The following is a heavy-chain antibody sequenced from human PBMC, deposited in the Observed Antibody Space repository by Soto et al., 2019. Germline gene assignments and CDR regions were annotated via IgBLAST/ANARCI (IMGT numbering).Heavy chain of an antibody. V-gene: IGHV4-39*01. D-gene: IGHD6-19*01. Sequence: QLQLQESGPGLVKPSETLSLTCTVSGGSISNSSYLWGWIRQPPGKGLQWIGSVSHIGSTNYNPSLKRRLTVSVGPPETQSSLRLNSVTAADTAVYYCSRLAVSGPLTCFDYWGQGILVTVSS. CDR2: VSHIGST. CDR3: SRLAVSGPLTCFDY. CDR1: GGSISNSSYL. J-gene: IGHJ4*02.